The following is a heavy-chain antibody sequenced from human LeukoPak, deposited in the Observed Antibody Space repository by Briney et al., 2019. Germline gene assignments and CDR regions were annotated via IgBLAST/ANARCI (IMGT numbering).Heavy chain of an antibody. V-gene: IGHV3-66*01. D-gene: IGHD3-22*01. CDR1: GFTVSSNY. CDR3: ARAQLGYYDSSGIPDY. CDR2: IYSGGST. Sequence: GGSLRLSCAASGFTVSSNYMSWVRQAPGKGLEWVSVIYSGGSTYYADSVKGRFTISRDNSKNTLYLQMNSLRAEDTAVYYCARAQLGYYDSSGIPDYWGQGTLVTVSP. J-gene: IGHJ4*02.